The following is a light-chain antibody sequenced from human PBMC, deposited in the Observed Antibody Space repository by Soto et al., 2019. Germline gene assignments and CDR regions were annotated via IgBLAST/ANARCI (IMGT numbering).Light chain of an antibody. J-gene: IGKJ5*01. Sequence: DIVLTQSPATLSLSPWERATLSCRASQSVSSYLAWYQQKPGQAPRLLIYAASSRATGSPDRFSGSGSGTDFTLTITRLEPEESAVYFCQQYTGPPTTVGQGTRLEIK. CDR1: QSVSSY. CDR2: AAS. CDR3: QQYTGPPTT. V-gene: IGKV3-11*01.